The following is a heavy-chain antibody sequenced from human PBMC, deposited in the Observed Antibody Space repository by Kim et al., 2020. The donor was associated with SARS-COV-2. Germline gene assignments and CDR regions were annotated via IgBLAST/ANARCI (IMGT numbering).Heavy chain of an antibody. Sequence: GGSLRLSCAASGFTFSSYSMNWVRQAPGKGLEWVSYISSSSSTIYYADSVKGRFTISRDNAKNSLYLQMNSLRDEDTAVYYCARVRSQRWLQSYYFDYWGQGTMVTVSS. CDR1: GFTFSSYS. J-gene: IGHJ4*02. CDR2: ISSSSSTI. V-gene: IGHV3-48*02. CDR3: ARVRSQRWLQSYYFDY. D-gene: IGHD5-12*01.